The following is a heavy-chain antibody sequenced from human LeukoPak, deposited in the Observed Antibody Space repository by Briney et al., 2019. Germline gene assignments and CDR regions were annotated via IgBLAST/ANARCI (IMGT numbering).Heavy chain of an antibody. Sequence: PGGSLRLSCAVSGFTFSSYGIHWVRQAPGKGLEWVTFISHDGTKNHYADSVKGRFTVSRDNSKNTLYLQMDSLRADDTAVYYCAKDSSTWGNRYFDYWGQGTLVTVSS. CDR1: GFTFSSYG. D-gene: IGHD2-2*01. J-gene: IGHJ4*02. CDR3: AKDSSTWGNRYFDY. V-gene: IGHV3-30*18. CDR2: ISHDGTKN.